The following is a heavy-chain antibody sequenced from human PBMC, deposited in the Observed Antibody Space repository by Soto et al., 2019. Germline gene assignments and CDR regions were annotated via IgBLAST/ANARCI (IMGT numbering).Heavy chain of an antibody. CDR2: IYWDDDK. J-gene: IGHJ4*02. CDR3: AHIVVAGLGYDFDY. D-gene: IGHD6-19*01. Sequence: QITLKESGPTLVKPTQTLTLTCTFSGFSLSSTRVAVGWIRQPPGKAVEWLALIYWDDDKRYSSFLKSRLTITKDTSKNQVVLTMSNMDPVDTARYYCAHIVVAGLGYDFDYWGQGTMVTVYS. V-gene: IGHV2-5*02. CDR1: GFSLSSTRVA.